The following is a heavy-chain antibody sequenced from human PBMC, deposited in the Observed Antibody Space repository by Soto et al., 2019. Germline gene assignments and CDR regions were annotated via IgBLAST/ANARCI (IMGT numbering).Heavy chain of an antibody. CDR3: AKTTDGWFSAFEI. CDR2: ISGSGTTA. V-gene: IGHV3-23*01. Sequence: PGGSLRLSCAASGFIFSSYAMSWVRQAPGKGLEWVSAISGSGTTAYYADSVKGRFTFSRDNPKKTMYLQMNSLRAEDTAVYYCAKTTDGWFSAFEIWGQGTMVTVS. J-gene: IGHJ3*02. D-gene: IGHD6-19*01. CDR1: GFIFSSYA.